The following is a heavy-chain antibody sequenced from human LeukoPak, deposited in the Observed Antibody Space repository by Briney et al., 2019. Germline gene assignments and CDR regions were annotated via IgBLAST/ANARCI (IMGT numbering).Heavy chain of an antibody. D-gene: IGHD3-22*01. Sequence: VASVKVSCKASGYTFTSYYMHWVRQAPGQGLEWMGIINPSGGSTSYAQKFQGRVTMTRDTSTSTVYMELSSLRSEDTAVYYRARDLSYYDSSGYLNFDYWGQGTLVTVSS. V-gene: IGHV1-46*01. J-gene: IGHJ4*02. CDR1: GYTFTSYY. CDR2: INPSGGST. CDR3: ARDLSYYDSSGYLNFDY.